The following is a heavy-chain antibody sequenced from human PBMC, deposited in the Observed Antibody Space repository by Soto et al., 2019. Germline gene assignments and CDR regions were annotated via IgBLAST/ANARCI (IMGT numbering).Heavy chain of an antibody. D-gene: IGHD2-15*01. CDR2: ISGSGGST. J-gene: IGHJ4*02. CDR3: AKDKGRYCSGGSCYSFDY. CDR1: GFTFSSYA. V-gene: IGHV3-23*01. Sequence: LSCAASGFTFSSYAMSWVRQAPGKGLEWVSAISGSGGSTYYADSVKGRFTISRDNSKNTLYLQMNSLRAEDTAVYYCAKDKGRYCSGGSCYSFDYWGQGTLVTVSS.